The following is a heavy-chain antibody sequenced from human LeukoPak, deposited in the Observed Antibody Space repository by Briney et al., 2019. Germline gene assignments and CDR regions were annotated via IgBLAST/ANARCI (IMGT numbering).Heavy chain of an antibody. Sequence: PSETLSLTCSVSGGSISSYYWSWIRQPPGKGLEWIGYIFHTGSTNYSPSLKSRVTISVDTSKNQFSLKLSSVTSADTAVYYCARSDISGWLTWFDPWGQGTLVTVSS. CDR1: GGSISSYY. J-gene: IGHJ5*02. CDR2: IFHTGST. D-gene: IGHD6-19*01. CDR3: ARSDISGWLTWFDP. V-gene: IGHV4-59*01.